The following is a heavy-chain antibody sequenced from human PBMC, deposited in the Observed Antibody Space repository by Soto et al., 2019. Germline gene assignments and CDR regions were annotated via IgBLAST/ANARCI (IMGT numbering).Heavy chain of an antibody. Sequence: QVQLVQSGAEVKKPGASVKVSCKASGYTFSNYYIQWMRQAPGQGLEWMGWIYSNSGGTNYAQKFHGRVTMTRYTSINTAYMEMSGLTSADTAVYYCARGIVATAIDYWGQGTLVTVSS. V-gene: IGHV1-2*02. D-gene: IGHD5-12*01. CDR1: GYTFSNYY. J-gene: IGHJ4*02. CDR2: IYSNSGGT. CDR3: ARGIVATAIDY.